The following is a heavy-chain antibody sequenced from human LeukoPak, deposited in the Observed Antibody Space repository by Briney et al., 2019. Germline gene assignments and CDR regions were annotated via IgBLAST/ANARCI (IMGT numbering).Heavy chain of an antibody. CDR3: ARRGFEAGTFDI. CDR2: IYYSGST. CDR1: GGSTSVYY. V-gene: IGHV4-59*01. J-gene: IGHJ3*02. Sequence: SETLSLTCTVSGGSTSVYYWSWIRQPPGKGLEWIGHIYYSGSTNYNPFLKSRVTISLDTSKNQFSLKLNSLTAADTAVYYCARRGFEAGTFDIWGQGTMVTVSS. D-gene: IGHD6-19*01.